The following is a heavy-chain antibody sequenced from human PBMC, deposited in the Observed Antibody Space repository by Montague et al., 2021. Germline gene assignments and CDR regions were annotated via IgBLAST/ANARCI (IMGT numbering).Heavy chain of an antibody. CDR2: MFYGGAT. J-gene: IGHJ5*02. D-gene: IGHD3-10*01. CDR3: AKQDYFVSGTSYKGFDP. V-gene: IGHV4-34*11. CDR1: GGSLSGYW. Sequence: SETLSLTCVVYGGSLSGYWWSWIRQPPGKGLEWLGSMFYGGATSNNPSLKSRVTMSIDTSTNQFSLKLSFVTAADTAVYYCAKQDYFVSGTSYKGFDPWGQGILVTVSS.